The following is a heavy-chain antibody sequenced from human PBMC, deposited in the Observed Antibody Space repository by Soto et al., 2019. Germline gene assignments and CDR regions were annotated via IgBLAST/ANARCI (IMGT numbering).Heavy chain of an antibody. D-gene: IGHD3-10*01. CDR3: AKAPTNYGSGSYYYY. CDR2: ISGSGGST. J-gene: IGHJ4*02. CDR1: GFTFSSYA. V-gene: IGHV3-23*01. Sequence: EVQLLESGGGLVQPGGSLRLSCAASGFTFSSYAMSWVRQAPGKGLEWVSAISGSGGSTYYADSVKGRFTISRDNSKNTLDLQMNSLRAEDTAVYYCAKAPTNYGSGSYYYYWGQGTLVTVSS.